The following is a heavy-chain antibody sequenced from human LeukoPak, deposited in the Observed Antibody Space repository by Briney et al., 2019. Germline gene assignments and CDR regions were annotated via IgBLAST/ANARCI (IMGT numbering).Heavy chain of an antibody. Sequence: VASVKVSCKASGYTFTGYYMHWVRQAPGQGLEWMGWINPNSGGTNYAQKFQGRVTMTRDTSISTAYMELSRLRSDDTAAYYCARVRRSKDAFDIWGQGTMVTVSS. CDR1: GYTFTGYY. CDR2: INPNSGGT. V-gene: IGHV1-2*02. CDR3: ARVRRSKDAFDI. J-gene: IGHJ3*02.